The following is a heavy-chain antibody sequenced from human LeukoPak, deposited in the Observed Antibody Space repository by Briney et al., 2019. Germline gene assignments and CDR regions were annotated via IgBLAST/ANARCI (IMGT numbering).Heavy chain of an antibody. CDR3: ARHDGKWFSTALDY. Sequence: SETLSLTCAVYGGSFSGYYWGWIRQPPGKGLEWIGSSYHGGTTYYNPSLKSRVTVSLDTSKNQFSLKLTSVTAPDTAVYYCARHDGKWFSTALDYWGQGTLVTVSS. J-gene: IGHJ4*02. V-gene: IGHV4-38-2*01. CDR1: GGSFSGYY. D-gene: IGHD3-10*01. CDR2: SYHGGTT.